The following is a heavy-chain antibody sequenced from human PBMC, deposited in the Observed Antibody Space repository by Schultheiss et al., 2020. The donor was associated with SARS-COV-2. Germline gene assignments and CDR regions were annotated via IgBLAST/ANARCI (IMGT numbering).Heavy chain of an antibody. V-gene: IGHV4-34*01. CDR1: GFTFSDYY. D-gene: IGHD1-26*01. J-gene: IGHJ6*02. Sequence: ESLKISCAASGFTFSDYYMNWVRQAPGKGLEWIGEINHSGSTYYNPSLKSRVTISVDTSKNQFSLKLSSVTAADTAVYYCARASGSYYYYGMDVWGQGTTVTVSS. CDR3: ARASGSYYYYGMDV. CDR2: INHSGST.